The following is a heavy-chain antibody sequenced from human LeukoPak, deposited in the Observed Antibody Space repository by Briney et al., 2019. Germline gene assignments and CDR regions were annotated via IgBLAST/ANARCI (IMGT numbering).Heavy chain of an antibody. Sequence: GGSLRLSCAASGFTFSSYAMHWVRQAPGKGLECVAVVSYDGSNKYYADSVKGRFTISRDNSKNTLYLQMNSLRAEGTAVYYCARESAGLYYFDYWGQGTLVTVSS. V-gene: IGHV3-30-3*01. J-gene: IGHJ4*02. CDR1: GFTFSSYA. CDR2: VSYDGSNK. CDR3: ARESAGLYYFDY.